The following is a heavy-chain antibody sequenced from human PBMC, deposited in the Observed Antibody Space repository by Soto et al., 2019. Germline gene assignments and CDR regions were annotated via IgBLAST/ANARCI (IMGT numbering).Heavy chain of an antibody. J-gene: IGHJ3*02. CDR1: GYTFTSYG. CDR2: ISAYNGNT. D-gene: IGHD4-17*01. Sequence: ASVKVSCKASGYTFTSYGISWVRQAPGQGLEWMGWISAYNGNTNYAQKLQGRVAMTTDTSTSTAYMEPRSLRSDDTAVYYCARDGEVCSERCVEVTNAFDIWGQGTMVPVSS. V-gene: IGHV1-18*04. CDR3: ARDGEVCSERCVEVTNAFDI.